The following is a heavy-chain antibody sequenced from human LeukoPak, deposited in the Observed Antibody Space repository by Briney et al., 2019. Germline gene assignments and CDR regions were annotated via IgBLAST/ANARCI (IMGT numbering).Heavy chain of an antibody. J-gene: IGHJ4*02. D-gene: IGHD6-13*01. CDR1: GFTFSDYY. CDR2: ISSFSNFR. V-gene: IGHV3-11*03. CDR3: ARPTIAAAGNFEY. Sequence: GGSLRLSCAASGFTFSDYYMSWIRQARGKGLEWVSHISSFSNFRSYADSVKGRFTISRDNAKNSLYLQVNSLRAEDTAVYYCARPTIAAAGNFEYWGQGTLVTVPA.